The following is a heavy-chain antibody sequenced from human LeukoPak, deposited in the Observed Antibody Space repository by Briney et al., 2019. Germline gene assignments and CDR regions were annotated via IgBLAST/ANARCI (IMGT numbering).Heavy chain of an antibody. Sequence: ASVTVSFRASGYTFTDYYMHWVRQAPGQGREGMRWIDPNSGDTNYAQKFQGRVTMTRDTSISTAYMELSRLRSDDTAVYYCARSYHYYDSSGYSMGDTFEIWGQGTMVTVSS. CDR1: GYTFTDYY. D-gene: IGHD3-22*01. CDR3: ARSYHYYDSSGYSMGDTFEI. J-gene: IGHJ3*02. V-gene: IGHV1-2*02. CDR2: IDPNSGDT.